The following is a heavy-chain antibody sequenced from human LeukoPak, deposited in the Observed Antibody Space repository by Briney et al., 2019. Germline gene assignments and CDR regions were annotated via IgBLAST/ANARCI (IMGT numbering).Heavy chain of an antibody. V-gene: IGHV1-2*02. D-gene: IGHD5-12*01. CDR3: ARDLLSSYQSRNPLSADYGMDV. J-gene: IGHJ6*02. CDR1: VYTFTTLY. CDR2: INPNPAGT. Sequence: GASLTVSYLPSVYTFTTLYLNWVRQAPGQRPNWIGWINPNPAGTNYAQKFQARATWTRDTSLSTVYLELRRLRSDDTAIYFCARDLLSSYQSRNPLSADYGMDVWGQGTTITVSS.